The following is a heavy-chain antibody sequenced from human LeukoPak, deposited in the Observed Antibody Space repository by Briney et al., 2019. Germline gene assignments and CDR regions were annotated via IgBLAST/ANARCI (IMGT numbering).Heavy chain of an antibody. V-gene: IGHV3-21*04. Sequence: GGSLRLSCAASGFTFSSYSMNWVRQAPGKGLEWVSSISSSSSYIYYADSVKGRFTISRDNAKNSLYLQMNSLRSEDTAVYYCATDPDIVVVPWGQGTLVTVSS. CDR3: ATDPDIVVVP. CDR2: ISSSSSYI. D-gene: IGHD2-2*01. J-gene: IGHJ5*02. CDR1: GFTFSSYS.